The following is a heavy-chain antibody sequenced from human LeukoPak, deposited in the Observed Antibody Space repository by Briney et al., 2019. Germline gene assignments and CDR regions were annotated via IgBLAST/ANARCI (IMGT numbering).Heavy chain of an antibody. Sequence: SETLSLTCSVSGGSISNYLWSWIRQPPGKGLESIGCIFNSGTTNYNPSLKSRVTISVDKSKNQISLELTSVTAADTAVYYCARAGDYGDSGVLDYWGQGTLVTVSS. D-gene: IGHD4-17*01. V-gene: IGHV4-59*08. CDR2: IFNSGTT. J-gene: IGHJ4*02. CDR1: GGSISNYL. CDR3: ARAGDYGDSGVLDY.